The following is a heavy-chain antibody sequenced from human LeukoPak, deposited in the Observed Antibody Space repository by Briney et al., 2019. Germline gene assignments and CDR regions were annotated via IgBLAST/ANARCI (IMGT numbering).Heavy chain of an antibody. V-gene: IGHV7-4-1*02. D-gene: IGHD3-22*01. Sequence: LRASVKVSCKASGYTFTSYAMNWVRQAPGQGLEWMGWINTNTGNPTYAQGLTGRFVFSLDTSVSTAYLQISSLKAEDTAVYYCARTVTDSSGYYYYYYGMDVWGQGTTVTVSS. J-gene: IGHJ6*02. CDR3: ARTVTDSSGYYYYYYGMDV. CDR2: INTNTGNP. CDR1: GYTFTSYA.